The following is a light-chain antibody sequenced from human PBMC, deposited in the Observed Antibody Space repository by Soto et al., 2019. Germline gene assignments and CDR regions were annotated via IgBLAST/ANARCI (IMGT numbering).Light chain of an antibody. Sequence: EIVLTQSPGTLSVSPGERVTLSCRASQSVSSNYLAWYQQRPGQAPRLLIFGAYYRATGIPDRFSGSGSGTDFTLTISRLEPEDYAVYYCQQYSSSPPEFTFGPGTKVDSK. CDR2: GAY. CDR1: QSVSSNY. J-gene: IGKJ3*01. V-gene: IGKV3-20*01. CDR3: QQYSSSPPEFT.